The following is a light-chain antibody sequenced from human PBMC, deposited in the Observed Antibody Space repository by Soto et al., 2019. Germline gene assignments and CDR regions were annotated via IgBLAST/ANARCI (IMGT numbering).Light chain of an antibody. CDR3: QQYINWT. V-gene: IGKV3-15*01. CDR2: GAS. J-gene: IGKJ1*01. CDR1: QNIRSD. Sequence: EIVMTQSPATLSVSPGERVTLSCRASQNIRSDLAWYKQKPGQAPRLLMYGASIRATGVPARFSGSGSGTDFTLTISSLQSEDLALYYCQQYINWTFGQGTKVEIK.